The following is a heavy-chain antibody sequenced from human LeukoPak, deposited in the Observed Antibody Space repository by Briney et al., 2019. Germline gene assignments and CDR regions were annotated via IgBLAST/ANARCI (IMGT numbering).Heavy chain of an antibody. CDR1: GYSISSGYY. CDR3: ATKRVGAIRDEWFDP. J-gene: IGHJ5*02. CDR2: IYYSGST. D-gene: IGHD1-26*01. Sequence: SETLSLTCTVSGYSISSGYYWGWIRQPPGKGLEWIGSIYYSGSTYYNPSLKSRVTISVDTSKNQFSLKLSSVTAADTAVYYCATKRVGAIRDEWFDPWGQGTLVTVSS. V-gene: IGHV4-38-2*02.